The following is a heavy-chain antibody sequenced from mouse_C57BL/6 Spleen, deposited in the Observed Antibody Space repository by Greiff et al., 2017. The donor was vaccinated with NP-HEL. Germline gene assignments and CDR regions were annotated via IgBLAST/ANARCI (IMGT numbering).Heavy chain of an antibody. J-gene: IGHJ4*01. CDR2: TFYSGIT. Sequence: EVQLVESGPSLVRPSQTLSLTCTVTGFSINSDCYWIWIRQFPGNKLEYIGYTFYSGITYYNPSLESRTYITRDTSKNQFSLKLSSVTTEDTATYYCARADYYGSSPYAMDYWGQGTSVTVSS. D-gene: IGHD1-1*01. CDR3: ARADYYGSSPYAMDY. CDR1: GFSINSDCY. V-gene: IGHV3-3*01.